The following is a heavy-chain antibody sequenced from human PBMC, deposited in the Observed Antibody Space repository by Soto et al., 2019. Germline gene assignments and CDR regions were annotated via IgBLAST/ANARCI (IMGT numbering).Heavy chain of an antibody. D-gene: IGHD2-2*01. CDR3: ARSSMHSWTDWFDP. Sequence: QVQLVQSGAEVKKPGASVKVSCKTSGFTFTKYGISWVRQAPGQGLAWMGWISVYNNNTKYAQKFQGRVAMTTATSTSTASMELRTLRSDDTAVYYWARSSMHSWTDWFDPWGQGTLVTVSS. CDR1: GFTFTKYG. J-gene: IGHJ5*02. CDR2: ISVYNNNT. V-gene: IGHV1-18*01.